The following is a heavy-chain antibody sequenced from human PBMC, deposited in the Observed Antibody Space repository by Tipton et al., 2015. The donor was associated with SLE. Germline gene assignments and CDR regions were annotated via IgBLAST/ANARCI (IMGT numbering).Heavy chain of an antibody. CDR3: VQFISGYGRY. Sequence: GSLRLSCAASGFTFSSYAMSWVRQAPGKGLEWVSAISGSGGSTYYADSVKGRFTISRDNSKNTLYLQMNSLRAEDTAVYYCVQFISGYGRYWGQGTLVTVSS. V-gene: IGHV3-23*01. J-gene: IGHJ4*02. CDR1: GFTFSSYA. D-gene: IGHD5-12*01. CDR2: ISGSGGST.